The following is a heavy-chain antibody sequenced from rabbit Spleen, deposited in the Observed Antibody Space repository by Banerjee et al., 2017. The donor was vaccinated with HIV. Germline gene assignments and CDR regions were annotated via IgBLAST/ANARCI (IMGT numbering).Heavy chain of an antibody. V-gene: IGHV1S45*01. J-gene: IGHJ6*01. CDR1: GFSFSSSDY. D-gene: IGHD8-1*01. CDR3: ARDTGSSFSSYGMDL. CDR2: IAGSSSGFT. Sequence: QEHLVESGGGLVQPEGSLALTCKASGFSFSSSDYICWVRQAPGKGLEWISCIAGSSSGFTYSATWAKGRFTISKTSSTTVTLQMTSLTAADTATYFCARDTGSSFSSYGMDLWGQGTLVTVS.